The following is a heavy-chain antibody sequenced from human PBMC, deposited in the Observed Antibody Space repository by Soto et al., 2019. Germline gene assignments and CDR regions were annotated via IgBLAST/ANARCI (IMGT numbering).Heavy chain of an antibody. CDR1: GFTFSSYN. Sequence: EVQLVESGGGLVKPGGFLSLSCAASGFTFSSYNMNWVRQAPGKGLEWVSSISSSSTYIYYADSVKGRFTISRGNAKNSLYLQMNSLRAEDTSVYYCARGWIRVPLMHWGQGTLVTVSS. D-gene: IGHD5-18*01. CDR2: ISSSSTYI. V-gene: IGHV3-21*01. CDR3: ARGWIRVPLMH. J-gene: IGHJ4*02.